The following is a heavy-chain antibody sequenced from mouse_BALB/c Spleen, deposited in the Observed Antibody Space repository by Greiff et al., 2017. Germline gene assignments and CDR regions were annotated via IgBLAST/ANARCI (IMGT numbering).Heavy chain of an antibody. CDR1: GFNIKDTY. V-gene: IGHV14-3*02. J-gene: IGHJ4*01. CDR2: IDPANGNT. Sequence: DVQLQESGAELVKPGASVKLSCTASGFNIKDTYMHWVKQRPEQGLEWIGRIDPANGNTKYDPKFQGKATITADTSSNTAYLQLSSLTSEDTAVYYCARGVRRPYYAMDYWGQGTSVTVSS. CDR3: ARGVRRPYYAMDY. D-gene: IGHD2-14*01.